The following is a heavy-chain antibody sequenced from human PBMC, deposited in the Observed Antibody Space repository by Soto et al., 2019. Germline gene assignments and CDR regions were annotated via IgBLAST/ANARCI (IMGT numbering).Heavy chain of an antibody. J-gene: IGHJ4*02. D-gene: IGHD3-3*01. CDR1: GFAFTSSA. CDR2: IVVGSGKT. Sequence: QMQLVQSGPEVKKPGTSVKVSCKASGFAFTSSAMQWVRQARGQRLEWIGWIVVGSGKTKYAQKXXXXXXXXXXXXXXXXXXXXXXXXSDDTAVYYCAAVSFGVVIDYWGQGTLVTVSS. CDR3: AAVSFGVVIDY. V-gene: IGHV1-58*02.